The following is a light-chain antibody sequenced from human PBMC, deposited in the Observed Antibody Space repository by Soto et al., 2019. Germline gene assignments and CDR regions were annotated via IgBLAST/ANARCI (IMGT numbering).Light chain of an antibody. CDR2: GAS. V-gene: IGKV3-15*01. CDR3: QQYNNWWT. CDR1: QSVTSN. J-gene: IGKJ1*01. Sequence: EIVMTQSPATLSVSPGERATLSCRASQSVTSNLAWYQQKPGQAPRLLLYGASTRATGVPARFSGSGSGTEFTLTISSLQSEDFAVYYCQQYNNWWTFGQGTK.